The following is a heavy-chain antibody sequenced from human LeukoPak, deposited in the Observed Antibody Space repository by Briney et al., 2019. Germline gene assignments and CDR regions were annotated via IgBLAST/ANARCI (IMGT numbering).Heavy chain of an antibody. CDR1: GGTFSSYA. J-gene: IGHJ6*02. V-gene: IGHV1-69*05. Sequence: GASVKVSCKASGGTFSSYAISWVRQAPGQGLEWMGGIIPIFGTANYAQKFQGRVTMTTDTSTSTVYMELSSLRSEDTAVYYCARDSTLAAHTREHYYKMDVWGQGTTVTVSS. CDR3: ARDSTLAAHTREHYYKMDV. CDR2: IIPIFGTA. D-gene: IGHD6-19*01.